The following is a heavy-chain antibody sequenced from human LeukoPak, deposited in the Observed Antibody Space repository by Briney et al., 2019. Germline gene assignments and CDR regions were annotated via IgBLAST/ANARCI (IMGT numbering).Heavy chain of an antibody. D-gene: IGHD1-26*01. Sequence: KSGGSLRLSCAASGFTFSNYKMNWVRQAPAKGLEWVSSISSSSSYIYYADAVKGRFTISRDNAKNSLYLQMNSLRAEDTAVYYCARESSVVGRNIDYWGQGTLVTVSS. CDR2: ISSSSSYI. V-gene: IGHV3-21*01. CDR3: ARESSVVGRNIDY. CDR1: GFTFSNYK. J-gene: IGHJ4*02.